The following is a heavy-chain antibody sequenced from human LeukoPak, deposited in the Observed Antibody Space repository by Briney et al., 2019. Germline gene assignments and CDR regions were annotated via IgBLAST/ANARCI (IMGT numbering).Heavy chain of an antibody. Sequence: SETLSLTCTVSGGSISSYYWSWIRQPPGKGLEWIGYIYYSGSTNYNPSLKSRVTISVDTSKNQFSLKLSSVTAADTAVYYCARKYCSSFDPWGQGTLVTVSS. CDR1: GGSISSYY. J-gene: IGHJ5*02. V-gene: IGHV4-59*01. D-gene: IGHD6-13*01. CDR3: ARKYCSSFDP. CDR2: IYYSGST.